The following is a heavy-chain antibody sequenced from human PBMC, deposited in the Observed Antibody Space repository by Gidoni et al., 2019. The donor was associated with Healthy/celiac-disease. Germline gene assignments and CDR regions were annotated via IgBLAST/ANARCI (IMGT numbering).Heavy chain of an antibody. CDR2: ISYDGSNK. V-gene: IGHV3-30*04. Sequence: QVQLVESGGGVVQPGRSLRLSCAASGFTFSLYSLPWVSQAPGKGLEWVAVISYDGSNKYYADSVKGRFTISRDNSKNTLYLQMNSLRAEDTAVYYCARDSTYYDFWSGYHYYYYGMDVWGQGTTVTVSS. CDR1: GFTFSLYS. J-gene: IGHJ6*02. D-gene: IGHD3-3*01. CDR3: ARDSTYYDFWSGYHYYYYGMDV.